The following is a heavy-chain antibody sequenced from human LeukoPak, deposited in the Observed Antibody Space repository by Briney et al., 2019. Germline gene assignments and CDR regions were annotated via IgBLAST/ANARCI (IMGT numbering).Heavy chain of an antibody. J-gene: IGHJ4*02. CDR2: ISSSGRTI. CDR3: ARVSYYGSGSYYLDY. CDR1: GFTFSGYE. Sequence: GGSLRLSCAAAGFTFSGYEMNWVRQAPGKGLEWVSYISSSGRTIYYADSVKGRFTISRDNAENSLYLQMNSLRAEDTAVYYCARVSYYGSGSYYLDYWGQGTLVTVSS. V-gene: IGHV3-48*03. D-gene: IGHD3-10*01.